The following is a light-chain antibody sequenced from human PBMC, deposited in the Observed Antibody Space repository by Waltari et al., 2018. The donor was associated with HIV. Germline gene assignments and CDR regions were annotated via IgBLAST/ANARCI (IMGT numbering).Light chain of an antibody. CDR2: DVS. CDR3: SSYTSSSTVV. CDR1: SSDVGGYSY. V-gene: IGLV2-14*01. J-gene: IGLJ2*01. Sequence: HSALTPPASVSGSPGQSLTISCTGTSSDVGGYSYVSWYQQHPGKAPKLMIYDVSNRPSGVSNRFSGSKSGNTASLTISGLQAEDEADYYCSSYTSSSTVVFGGGTKLTVL.